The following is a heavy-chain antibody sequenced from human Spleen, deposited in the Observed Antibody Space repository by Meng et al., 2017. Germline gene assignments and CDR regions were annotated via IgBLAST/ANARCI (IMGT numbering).Heavy chain of an antibody. Sequence: QLQLQESGPGLVKPSATLSLPCTVSGDSISTSYYWAWIRQPPGKGLEWIANIYYSGSTYYNPSLKSRVTISVDTSKNQFSLKVSSVTAADTAVYYCARAGGWFDPWGQGSLVTVSS. D-gene: IGHD1-26*01. CDR3: ARAGGWFDP. CDR1: GDSISTSYY. CDR2: IYYSGST. J-gene: IGHJ5*02. V-gene: IGHV4-39*07.